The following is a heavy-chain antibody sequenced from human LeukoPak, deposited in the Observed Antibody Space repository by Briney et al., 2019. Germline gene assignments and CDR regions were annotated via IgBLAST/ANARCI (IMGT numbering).Heavy chain of an antibody. D-gene: IGHD3-10*01. CDR2: IYSGGST. Sequence: GGSLRLSCAASGFTVSSNYMSWVRQAPGKGLEWVSVIYSGGSTYYGDSVKGRFTISRDNSKNTLYLQMNSLRAEDTAVYYCARGGGKWFGEFDWYFDLWGRGTLVTVSS. V-gene: IGHV3-66*01. J-gene: IGHJ2*01. CDR3: ARGGGKWFGEFDWYFDL. CDR1: GFTVSSNY.